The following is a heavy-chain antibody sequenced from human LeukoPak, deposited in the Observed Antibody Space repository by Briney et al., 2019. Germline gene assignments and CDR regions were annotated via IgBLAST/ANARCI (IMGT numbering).Heavy chain of an antibody. CDR1: GGSISSGGYS. Sequence: DPSQTLSLTCAVSGGSISSGGYSWSWIRQPPGKGLEWIGYIYHSGSTYYNPSLKSRVTISVDRSKNQFSLKLSSVTAADTAVYYCARGFGSGWYDAFDIWGQGTMVTVSS. V-gene: IGHV4-30-2*01. CDR3: ARGFGSGWYDAFDI. D-gene: IGHD6-19*01. CDR2: IYHSGST. J-gene: IGHJ3*02.